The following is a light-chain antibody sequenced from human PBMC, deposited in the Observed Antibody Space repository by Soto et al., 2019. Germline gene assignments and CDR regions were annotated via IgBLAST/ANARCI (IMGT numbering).Light chain of an antibody. CDR1: SGDVGSYNL. V-gene: IGLV2-23*02. Sequence: QSALTQPASVSGSPGQSITISCTGTSGDVGSYNLVSWYQQHPGKAPKLVIYEVNKRPSGVSDRFSGSRFGNTASLTISGLQAEDEADYYCCSYAGSGTLSVVFGVGTKLTVL. CDR3: CSYAGSGTLSVV. J-gene: IGLJ2*01. CDR2: EVN.